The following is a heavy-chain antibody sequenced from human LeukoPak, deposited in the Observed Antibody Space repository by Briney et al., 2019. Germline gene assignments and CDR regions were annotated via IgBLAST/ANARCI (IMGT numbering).Heavy chain of an antibody. CDR2: IYSGAST. Sequence: PGGSLRLSCAVSGLTVSSNYMSWVRQAPGKGLEWVSAIYSGASTFYADSVKGRFTISRDNSKNTLYLQMNSLRAEDTAVYYCARDPYNSGSSYFDYWGQGTLVTVSS. J-gene: IGHJ4*02. CDR3: ARDPYNSGSSYFDY. D-gene: IGHD3-10*01. V-gene: IGHV3-53*01. CDR1: GLTVSSNY.